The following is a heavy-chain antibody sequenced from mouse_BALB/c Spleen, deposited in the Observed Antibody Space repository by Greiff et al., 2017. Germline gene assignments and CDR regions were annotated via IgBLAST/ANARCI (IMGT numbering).Heavy chain of an antibody. J-gene: IGHJ3*01. Sequence: QVQLQQPGAELVKPGASVKLSCKASGYTFTSYWMHWVKRRPGQGIEWIGEINPSNGGTNYNEKFKRKSTLTVDKSSSTAYMQLSSLTSEDSAVYYCTIARGSYWFAYWGQGTLVTVSA. CDR2: INPSNGGT. D-gene: IGHD1-1*02. CDR1: GYTFTSYW. CDR3: TIARGSYWFAY. V-gene: IGHV1S16*01.